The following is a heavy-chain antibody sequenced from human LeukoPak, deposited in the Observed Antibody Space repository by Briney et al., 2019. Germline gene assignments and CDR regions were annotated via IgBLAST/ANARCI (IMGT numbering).Heavy chain of an antibody. J-gene: IGHJ4*02. Sequence: GWSLRLSCAASGFTVSSNYMSWVRQAPGKGLEWVSVIYSGGSTYYADSVKGRFTNSRDNSKNTLYLQMNSLRAEDTAVYYCARERIGRYYYDSSGQFDYWGQGTLVTVSS. V-gene: IGHV3-66*01. CDR1: GFTVSSNY. CDR3: ARERIGRYYYDSSGQFDY. CDR2: IYSGGST. D-gene: IGHD3-22*01.